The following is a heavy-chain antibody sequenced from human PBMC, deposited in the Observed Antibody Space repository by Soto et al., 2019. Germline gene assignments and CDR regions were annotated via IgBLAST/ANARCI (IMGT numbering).Heavy chain of an antibody. D-gene: IGHD6-13*01. CDR1: GSTLTDVS. CDR3: ARLNRSSWIYYYYYYGMDV. CDR2: FDPEDGES. V-gene: IGHV1-24*01. J-gene: IGHJ6*02. Sequence: GASVKVSCKVSGSTLTDVSMHWVRQAPGKGLGWMGNFDPEDGESIYAQKFQGRVTMTGDTSADTAYMELSSLKSEDTAVYYCARLNRSSWIYYYYYYGMDVWGQGSTVTISS.